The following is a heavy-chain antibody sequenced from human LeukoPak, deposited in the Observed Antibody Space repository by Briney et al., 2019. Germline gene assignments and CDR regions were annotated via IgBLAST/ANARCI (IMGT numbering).Heavy chain of an antibody. D-gene: IGHD4-17*01. CDR3: ARVLRKWTVTTAPYY. CDR1: GFTFSNYA. Sequence: PGGSLRLSCVVSGFTFSNYAMSWVRQAPGKGLEWVSGISGDGDSTYYADFVKGRFTISRDNSKNTLDLQMNSLRAEDTAVYYCARVLRKWTVTTAPYYWGQGTLVTVSS. J-gene: IGHJ4*02. V-gene: IGHV3-23*01. CDR2: ISGDGDST.